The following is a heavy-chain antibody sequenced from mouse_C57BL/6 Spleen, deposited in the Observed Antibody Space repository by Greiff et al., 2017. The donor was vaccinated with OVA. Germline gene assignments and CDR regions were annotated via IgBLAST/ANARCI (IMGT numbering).Heavy chain of an antibody. CDR3: ARDYYGSSYDWYVDV. D-gene: IGHD1-1*01. CDR1: GYTFTDHT. V-gene: IGHV1-78*01. Sequence: QVQLQQSDAELVKPGASVKISCKVSGYTFTDHTIHWMKQRPEQGLEWIGYIYPRDGSTKYNEKFKGKATLTADKSSSTAYMQLNSLTSEDSAVYFWARDYYGSSYDWYVDVWGTGTTVTVSS. CDR2: IYPRDGST. J-gene: IGHJ1*03.